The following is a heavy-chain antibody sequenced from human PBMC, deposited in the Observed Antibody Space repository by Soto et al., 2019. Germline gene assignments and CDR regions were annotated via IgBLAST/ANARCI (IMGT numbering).Heavy chain of an antibody. V-gene: IGHV3-21*01. J-gene: IGHJ6*02. Sequence: EVQLVESGGGLVKPGGSLRLSCAASGFTFSSYSMNWVRQAPGKGLEWVSSISSSSSYIYYADSVKGRFTISRDNAKNSLYLQMNSLRAEDTAVYYCAREGLLVTPADDYYYGMDVWGQGTTVTVSS. CDR1: GFTFSSYS. CDR3: AREGLLVTPADDYYYGMDV. CDR2: ISSSSSYI.